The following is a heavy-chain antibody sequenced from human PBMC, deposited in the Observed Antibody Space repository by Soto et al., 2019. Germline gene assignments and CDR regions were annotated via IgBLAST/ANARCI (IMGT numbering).Heavy chain of an antibody. J-gene: IGHJ5*02. D-gene: IGHD2-15*01. CDR1: GGSISSYY. CDR3: ARSYSHSIAMWFDP. V-gene: IGHV4-59*01. CDR2: IYYSGST. Sequence: PSETLSLTCTVSGGSISSYYWSWIRQPPGKGLEWIGYIYYSGSTNYNPSLKSRVTISVDTSKSQFSLKLSSVTAADTAVYYCARSYSHSIAMWFDPWGQGTLVTVSS.